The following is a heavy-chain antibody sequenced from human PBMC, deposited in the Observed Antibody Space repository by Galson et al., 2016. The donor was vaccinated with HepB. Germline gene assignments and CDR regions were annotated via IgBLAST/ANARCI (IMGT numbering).Heavy chain of an antibody. CDR1: GGSISSSAY. Sequence: ETLSLTCSVSGGSISSSAYWGWIRQPPGKGLEWIANIHYSGSIDYKSSLKSRVTISLDKFKNQFSLKLNSVTAADTAFYYCARVPSRRYYYGSGSPRPGWFDPWGQGALVTVSS. D-gene: IGHD3-10*01. CDR2: IHYSGSI. V-gene: IGHV4-39*01. J-gene: IGHJ5*02. CDR3: ARVPSRRYYYGSGSPRPGWFDP.